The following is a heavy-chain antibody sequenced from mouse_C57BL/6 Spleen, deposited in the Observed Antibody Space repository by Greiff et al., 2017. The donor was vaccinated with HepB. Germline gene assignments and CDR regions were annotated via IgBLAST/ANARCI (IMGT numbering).Heavy chain of an antibody. D-gene: IGHD2-4*01. CDR1: GYTFTSYW. CDR3: ARSDYEGYYYAMDD. J-gene: IGHJ4*01. V-gene: IGHV1-64*01. Sequence: QVQLQQPGAELVKPGASVKLSCKASGYTFTSYWMHWVKQRPGQGLEWIGMIHPNSGSTNYNEKFKSKATLTVDKSSSTAYMQLSSLTSEDSAVYYCARSDYEGYYYAMDDWGQGTSVTVSS. CDR2: IHPNSGST.